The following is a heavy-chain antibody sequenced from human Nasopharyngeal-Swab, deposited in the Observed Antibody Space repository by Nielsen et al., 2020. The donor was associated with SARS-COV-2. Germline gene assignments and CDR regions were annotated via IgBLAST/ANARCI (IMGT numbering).Heavy chain of an antibody. J-gene: IGHJ6*02. CDR3: ASLLWFGELPSDYYYYGMDV. CDR2: ISSSSSYI. D-gene: IGHD3-10*01. CDR1: GFTFSSYS. V-gene: IGHV3-21*01. Sequence: LKISCAASGFTFSSYSMNWVRQAPGKGLEWVSSISSSSSYIYYADSVKGRFTISRDNAKNSLYLQMNSLRAEDTAVYYCASLLWFGELPSDYYYYGMDVWGQGTTVTVSS.